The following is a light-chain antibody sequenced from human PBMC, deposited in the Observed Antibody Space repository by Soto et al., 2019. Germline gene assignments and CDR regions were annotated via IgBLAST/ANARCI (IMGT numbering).Light chain of an antibody. V-gene: IGKV1-5*03. Sequence: DIQITQSPSTLSGNVGDRVTITCRASQTISSWLAWYQQKPGKAPKLLIYKASTLKSGVPSRFSGSGSGTEFTLTISSLQPDDFATYYCQHYNSYSEAFGQGTKVEIK. CDR1: QTISSW. CDR3: QHYNSYSEA. J-gene: IGKJ1*01. CDR2: KAS.